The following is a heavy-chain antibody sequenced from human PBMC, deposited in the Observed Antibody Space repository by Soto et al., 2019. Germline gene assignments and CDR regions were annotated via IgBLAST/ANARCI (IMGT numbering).Heavy chain of an antibody. J-gene: IGHJ4*02. CDR3: ARDQVRGAYYFDY. V-gene: IGHV3-21*01. CDR1: GFTFSSYS. D-gene: IGHD3-10*01. CDR2: ISSSSSYI. Sequence: GGSLRLSCAASGFTFSSYSMNWVRQAPGKGLEWVSSISSSSSYIYYADSVKGRFTISRDNAKNSLYLQMNSLRAEDTAVYYCARDQVRGAYYFDYWGQGTLVTVSS.